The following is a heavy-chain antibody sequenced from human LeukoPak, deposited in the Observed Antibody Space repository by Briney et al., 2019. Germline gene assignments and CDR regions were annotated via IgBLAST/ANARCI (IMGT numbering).Heavy chain of an antibody. Sequence: ASVTVSCKASGYTFTGYYMHWVRQAPGQGLEWMGWINPNSGGTNYAQKFQGRVTMTRDTSISTAYMELSRLRSDDTAVYYCARVMEGYSYPVAPFDYWGQGTLVTVSS. D-gene: IGHD5-18*01. CDR1: GYTFTGYY. J-gene: IGHJ4*02. CDR2: INPNSGGT. CDR3: ARVMEGYSYPVAPFDY. V-gene: IGHV1-2*02.